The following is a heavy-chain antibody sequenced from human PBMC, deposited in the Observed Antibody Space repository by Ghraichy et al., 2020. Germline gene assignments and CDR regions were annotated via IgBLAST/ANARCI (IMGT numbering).Heavy chain of an antibody. CDR1: GFTFSSNG. CDR2: ISYDGSNS. J-gene: IGHJ4*02. Sequence: LSLTCAASGFTFSSNGMHWVRQAPGKGLEWVAAISYDGSNSYYADSVKGRVTISRDNSKNTLYLQMDSLRAEDTAVYYCAKIWDSGWDIDSWGQGTLVTVS. CDR3: AKIWDSGWDIDS. V-gene: IGHV3-30*18. D-gene: IGHD6-19*01.